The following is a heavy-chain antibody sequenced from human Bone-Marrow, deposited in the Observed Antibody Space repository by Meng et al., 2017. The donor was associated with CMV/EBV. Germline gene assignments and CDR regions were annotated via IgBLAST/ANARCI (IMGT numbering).Heavy chain of an antibody. CDR1: GFTFSSYA. D-gene: IGHD2-15*01. J-gene: IGHJ4*02. CDR3: ARGLLYFDF. Sequence: SLRLSCAASGFTFSSYAMSWVRQAPGKGLEWVSVIYGGGSTYYADSVKGRFTISRDNSKNTLYLQMNSLRAEDTAVYYCARGLLYFDFWGQGTLVTVSS. V-gene: IGHV3-53*01. CDR2: IYGGGST.